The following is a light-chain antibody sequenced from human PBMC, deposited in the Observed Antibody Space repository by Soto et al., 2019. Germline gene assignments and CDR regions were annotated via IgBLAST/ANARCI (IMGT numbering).Light chain of an antibody. CDR2: SNN. CDR3: AAWDDSLSGPV. V-gene: IGLV1-47*02. CDR1: RSNIGSNY. J-gene: IGLJ3*02. Sequence: QSVLTQPPSASGTPGQRVTISCSGSRSNIGSNYVYWYQQLPGTAPKLLIYSNNQRPSGVPERFSGSKSGTSASLAISGLRSEDEADYYCAAWDDSLSGPVFGGGTQLTVL.